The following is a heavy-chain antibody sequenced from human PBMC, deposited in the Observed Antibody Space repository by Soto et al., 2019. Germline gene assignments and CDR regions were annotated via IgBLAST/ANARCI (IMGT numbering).Heavy chain of an antibody. CDR3: ARGYYYDSSGYAY. D-gene: IGHD3-22*01. CDR1: GFTFSDHY. CDR2: TRNKANSYTT. J-gene: IGHJ4*02. Sequence: SCAASGFTFSDHYMDWVRQAPGKGLEWVGRTRNKANSYTTEYAASVKGRFTISRDDSKNSLYLQMNSLKTEDTAVYYCARGYYYDSSGYAYWGQGTPVTVSS. V-gene: IGHV3-72*01.